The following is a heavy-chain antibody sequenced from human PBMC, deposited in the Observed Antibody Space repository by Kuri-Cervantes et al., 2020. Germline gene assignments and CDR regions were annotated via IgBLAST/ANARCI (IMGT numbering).Heavy chain of an antibody. Sequence: GSLRLSCAVYGGSFSGYHWSWIRQPPGKGLEWIGEINHSGSTNYNPSLKSRVTISVDTSKNQFSLKLSSVTAADTAVYYCARGGAVTTDYWGQGTLVTVSS. D-gene: IGHD4-11*01. CDR1: GGSFSGYH. J-gene: IGHJ4*02. CDR2: INHSGST. CDR3: ARGGAVTTDY. V-gene: IGHV4-34*01.